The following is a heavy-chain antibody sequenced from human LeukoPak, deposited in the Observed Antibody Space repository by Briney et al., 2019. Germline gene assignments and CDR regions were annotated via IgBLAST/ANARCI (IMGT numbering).Heavy chain of an antibody. CDR2: INPNSGGT. V-gene: IGHV1-2*04. D-gene: IGHD6-19*01. CDR1: GYTFTGYY. CDR3: ARAPEAVAGTDAFDI. Sequence: ASMKVSCKASGYTFTGYYMHWVRQAPGQGLEWMGWINPNSGGTNCAQKFQGWVTMTRDTSISTAYMELSRLRSDDTAVYYCARAPEAVAGTDAFDIWGQGTMVTVSS. J-gene: IGHJ3*02.